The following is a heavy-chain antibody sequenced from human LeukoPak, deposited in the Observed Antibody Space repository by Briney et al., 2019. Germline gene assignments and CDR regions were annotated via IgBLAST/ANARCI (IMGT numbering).Heavy chain of an antibody. Sequence: SETLSLICTVSGPSFSSGDQYWNWIRQTPGKGLEWIGSIHPSGRLYNNPSLESRVTISIDTSKNQFSLNLNSVTVADTAVYFCSRGLDSRKLGYWGQGTLVTVSS. CDR2: IHPSGRL. D-gene: IGHD3-22*01. J-gene: IGHJ4*02. CDR1: GPSFSSGDQY. CDR3: SRGLDSRKLGY. V-gene: IGHV4-31*03.